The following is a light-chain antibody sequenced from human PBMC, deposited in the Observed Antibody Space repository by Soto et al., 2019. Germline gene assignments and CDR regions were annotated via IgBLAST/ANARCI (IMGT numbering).Light chain of an antibody. J-gene: IGKJ1*01. Sequence: DIVMTQSPDSLAVSLGERATINCKSSQSVLYSSNNRNYLAWYQQKPGQSPKLLMSWASTRESGVPDRFSAGGSGTDFTLTINSLQAEDVAVYYCQQYYSAPQTFGQGTKVEIK. V-gene: IGKV4-1*01. CDR3: QQYYSAPQT. CDR1: QSVLYSSNNRNY. CDR2: WAS.